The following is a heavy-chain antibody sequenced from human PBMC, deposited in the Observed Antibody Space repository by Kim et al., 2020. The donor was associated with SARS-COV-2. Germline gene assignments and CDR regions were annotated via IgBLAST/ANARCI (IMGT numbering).Heavy chain of an antibody. V-gene: IGHV1-3*01. CDR1: GYTFTSYG. CDR3: ARDRSWITISGVVSRDDYFYMDL. D-gene: IGHD3-3*01. J-gene: IGHJ6*03. CDR2: INAGNGNT. Sequence: ASVKVSCKASGYTFTSYGIHWVRQAPGQRLEWMGWINAGNGNTKYSQKFQGRVTLTRDTSASTAYMELSSLRSEDTAVYYCARDRSWITISGVVSRDDYFYMDLWRGGTADTVSS.